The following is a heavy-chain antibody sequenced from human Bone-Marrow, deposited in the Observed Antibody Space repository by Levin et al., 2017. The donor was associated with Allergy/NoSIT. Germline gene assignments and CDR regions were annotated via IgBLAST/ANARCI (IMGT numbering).Heavy chain of an antibody. CDR2: VHYSGSS. Sequence: SETLSLTCTVSGGSISSYYWSWIRQSPGRSLEWIAYVHYSGSSNYNPSLKSRVTISVDTSKNQLSLKLSSVTAADTAVYYCARHSDYVIPGYGRKNFYYYMDVWGKGATVTVSS. CDR1: GGSISSYY. D-gene: IGHD6-25*01. V-gene: IGHV4-59*08. CDR3: ARHSDYVIPGYGRKNFYYYMDV. J-gene: IGHJ6*03.